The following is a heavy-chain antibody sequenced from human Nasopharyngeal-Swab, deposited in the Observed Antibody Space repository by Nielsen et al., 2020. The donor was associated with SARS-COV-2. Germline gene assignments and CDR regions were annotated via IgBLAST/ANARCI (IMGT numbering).Heavy chain of an antibody. J-gene: IGHJ4*02. V-gene: IGHV4-39*01. Sequence: WIRQPPGKGLEWIGSIYYSGSTYYNPSLKSRVTISVGTSKNQFSLKLSSVTAADTAVYYCARLDVSAAGRDYWGQGTLVTVSS. CDR3: ARLDVSAAGRDY. D-gene: IGHD6-13*01. CDR2: IYYSGST.